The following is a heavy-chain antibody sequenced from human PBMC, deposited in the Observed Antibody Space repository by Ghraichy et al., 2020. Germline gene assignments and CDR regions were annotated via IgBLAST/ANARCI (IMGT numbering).Heavy chain of an antibody. CDR3: AKDRRLGDWYFDL. Sequence: GGSLRLSCVVSGFTFNNYAMSWVRQAPVKGLEWVSAISASAINTYYTDSVKGRFTISRDNSKSTLYLQMNSLRAEDTAVYYCAKDRRLGDWYFDLWGRGTLVTVSS. CDR1: GFTFNNYA. CDR2: ISASAINT. V-gene: IGHV3-23*01. D-gene: IGHD3-16*01. J-gene: IGHJ2*01.